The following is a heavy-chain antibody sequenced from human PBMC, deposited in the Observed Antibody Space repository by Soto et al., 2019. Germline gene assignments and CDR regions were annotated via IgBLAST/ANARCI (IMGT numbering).Heavy chain of an antibody. V-gene: IGHV4-34*01. CDR3: VREGDYVWGSYRAAHY. D-gene: IGHD3-16*02. CDR2: INHSGST. J-gene: IGHJ4*02. Sequence: LVTMSLRWAVEDGSFRGYDWSWISKKPGKGLEWIGEINHSGSTNYNPSLKSRVTISVDTSKNQFSLKLSSVTAADTAVYYCVREGDYVWGSYRAAHYWGQRT. CDR1: DGSFRGYD.